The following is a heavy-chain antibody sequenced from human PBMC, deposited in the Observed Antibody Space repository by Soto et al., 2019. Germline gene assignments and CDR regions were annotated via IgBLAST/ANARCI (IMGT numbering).Heavy chain of an antibody. CDR3: ALGITGTYYYYYGMDV. V-gene: IGHV1-69*13. CDR2: IIPIFGTA. D-gene: IGHD1-20*01. Sequence: ASVKVSCKASGGTFSSYAISWVRQAPGQGLEWMGGIIPIFGTANYAQKFQGRVTITADESTSTAYMELSSLRSEDTAVYYCALGITGTYYYYYGMDVWGQRTTVTVSS. CDR1: GGTFSSYA. J-gene: IGHJ6*02.